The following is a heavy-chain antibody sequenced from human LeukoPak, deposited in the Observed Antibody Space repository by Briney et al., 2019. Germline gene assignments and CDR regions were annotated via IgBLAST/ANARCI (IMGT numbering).Heavy chain of an antibody. Sequence: SSETLSLTCAVYGGSFSDYYWGWIRQPPGKGLEWIGEINHSGRTNYNPSLKSRVTMSVDTSKNQFSLRLSSVTAADTAVYYCATSRAELWGRGTLVTVSS. J-gene: IGHJ2*01. CDR2: INHSGRT. V-gene: IGHV4-34*01. CDR1: GGSFSDYY. CDR3: ATSRAEL. D-gene: IGHD2-2*01.